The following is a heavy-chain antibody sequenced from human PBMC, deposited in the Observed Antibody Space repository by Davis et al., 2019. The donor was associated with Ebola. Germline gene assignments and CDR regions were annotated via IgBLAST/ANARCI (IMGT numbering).Heavy chain of an antibody. J-gene: IGHJ5*02. CDR2: ISAYNGNT. CDR1: GYSFTSYG. D-gene: IGHD2-15*01. CDR3: ARDGVVAALDP. V-gene: IGHV1-18*01. Sequence: GESLKISCKGSGYSFTSYGISWVRQPPGQGLEWMGWISAYNGNTNYAQKLQGRVTMTTDTSTSTAYMELRSLRSDDTAVYYCARDGVVAALDPWGQGTLVTVSS.